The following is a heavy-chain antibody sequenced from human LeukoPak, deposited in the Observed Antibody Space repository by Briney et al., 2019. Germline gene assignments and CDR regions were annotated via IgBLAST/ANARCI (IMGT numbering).Heavy chain of an antibody. D-gene: IGHD6-19*01. CDR1: GFTISRDY. V-gene: IGHV3-53*01. CDR3: ARDKVGSSGWYGGRGPDAFDI. Sequence: GGSLRLSCTGSGFTISRDYMTWGSHAQGKGLEWVSVIYKNAITYYADTVKGRFTISRDNSKNMLYLQMNSLGAEDTAVYYCARDKVGSSGWYGGRGPDAFDIWGQGTMVTVSS. CDR2: IYKNAIT. J-gene: IGHJ3*02.